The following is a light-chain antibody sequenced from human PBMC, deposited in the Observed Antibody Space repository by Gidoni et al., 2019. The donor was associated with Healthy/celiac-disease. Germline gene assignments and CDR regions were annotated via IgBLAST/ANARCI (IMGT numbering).Light chain of an antibody. J-gene: IGLJ2*01. V-gene: IGLV3-1*01. CDR1: KLGDKY. CDR2: QDS. Sequence: SYELTQPPSVSVSPGQTASITCSGDKLGDKYACWYQQKPGQSPVPVIYQDSKRPSGIPERFSGSNSGNTATLTISGTQAMDEADYYCQAWDSGVVFGGGTKLTVL. CDR3: QAWDSGVV.